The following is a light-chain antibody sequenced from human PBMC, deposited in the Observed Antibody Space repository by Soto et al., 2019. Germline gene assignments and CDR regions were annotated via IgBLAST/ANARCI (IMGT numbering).Light chain of an antibody. V-gene: IGLV1-40*03. Sequence: QAVVTQPPSVSGAPGQRVAISCTGNSSNIGAGYDVHWYQQLPGSAPKLLIYANINRPSGVPDRFSGSKSGASASLTIIGLQAEDEADYYCQSYDISLSGPWVFGGGTKLTVL. J-gene: IGLJ3*02. CDR3: QSYDISLSGPWV. CDR1: SSNIGAGYD. CDR2: ANI.